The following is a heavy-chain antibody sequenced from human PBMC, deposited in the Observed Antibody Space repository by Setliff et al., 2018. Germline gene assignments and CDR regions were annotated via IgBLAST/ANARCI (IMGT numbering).Heavy chain of an antibody. CDR3: AREQWLDPPGYYYMDV. V-gene: IGHV4-39*02. CDR1: GGSISSSSYY. CDR2: IYYSGST. Sequence: SETLSLTCTVSGGSISSSSYYWGWIRQPPGKGLEWIGSIYYSGSTYYNPSLKSRVTIFVDTSKNQFSLKLSSVTAADTAVYYCAREQWLDPPGYYYMDVWAKGTTVTVSS. D-gene: IGHD6-19*01. J-gene: IGHJ6*03.